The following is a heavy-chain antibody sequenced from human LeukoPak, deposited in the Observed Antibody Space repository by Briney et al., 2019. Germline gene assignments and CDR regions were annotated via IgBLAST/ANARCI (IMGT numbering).Heavy chain of an antibody. J-gene: IGHJ6*03. CDR3: ARGYCTNGVCYTAYYYYYMDV. CDR1: GGSISSYY. Sequence: PSETLSLNCTVSGGSISSYYWSWIRQPPGQGLEWIGYIYYSGSTNYNPSLKSRVTISVDTSKNQFSLKLSSVTAADTAVYYCARGYCTNGVCYTAYYYYYMDVWGKGTTVTVSS. CDR2: IYYSGST. D-gene: IGHD2-8*01. V-gene: IGHV4-59*01.